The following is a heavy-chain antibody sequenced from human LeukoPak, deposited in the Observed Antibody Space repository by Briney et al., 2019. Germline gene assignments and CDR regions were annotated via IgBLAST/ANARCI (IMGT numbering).Heavy chain of an antibody. CDR3: ARSFDILTEYYFDY. CDR1: GYTFTGYY. J-gene: IGHJ4*02. Sequence: GASVKVSCKASGYTFTGYYMHWVRQAPGQGLEWMGWINPNSGGTNYAQKFQGRVTMTRDTSISTVYMELSSLRSEDTAVYYCARSFDILTEYYFDYWGQGTLVTVSS. CDR2: INPNSGGT. D-gene: IGHD3-9*01. V-gene: IGHV1-2*02.